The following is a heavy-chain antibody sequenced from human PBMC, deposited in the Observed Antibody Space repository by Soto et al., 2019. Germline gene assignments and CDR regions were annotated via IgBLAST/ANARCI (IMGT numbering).Heavy chain of an antibody. CDR1: GGSFSGYY. CDR2: INHSGST. J-gene: IGHJ4*02. Sequence: SETLSLTCAVYGGSFSGYYWSWIRQPPGKGLEWIGEINHSGSTNYNPSLKSRVTISVDTSKNQFSLKLSSVTAADTAVYYCARMPLGYCSGGSCRLLDYWGQGTLVTVSS. CDR3: ARMPLGYCSGGSCRLLDY. D-gene: IGHD2-15*01. V-gene: IGHV4-34*01.